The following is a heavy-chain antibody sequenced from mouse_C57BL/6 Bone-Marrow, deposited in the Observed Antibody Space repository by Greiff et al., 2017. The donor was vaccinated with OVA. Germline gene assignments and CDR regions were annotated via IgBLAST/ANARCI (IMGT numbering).Heavy chain of an antibody. J-gene: IGHJ2*01. V-gene: IGHV1-50*01. Sequence: QVQLQQPGAELVKPGASVKLSCKASGYTFTSYWMQWVKQRPGQGLEWIGEIDPSDSYTNYNQKFKGKATLTVDTSSRTAYMQLSSLTSEDSAVYYCARLGNCTFFDYWGQGTTLTVSS. CDR2: IDPSDSYT. CDR3: ARLGNCTFFDY. D-gene: IGHD2-1*01. CDR1: GYTFTSYW.